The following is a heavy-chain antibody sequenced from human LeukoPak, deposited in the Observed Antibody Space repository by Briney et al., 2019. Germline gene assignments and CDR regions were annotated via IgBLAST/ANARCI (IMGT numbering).Heavy chain of an antibody. CDR2: IYHSGST. J-gene: IGHJ5*02. Sequence: PSETLSLTRAVSGYSISSDYYWGWIRPPPGKGLEWIGNIYHSGSTYYSPSLKSRVTISVDTSKNQFSLKLSSVTAADTAVYYCARLDCSSTSCYGGYNWFDPWGQGTLVTVSS. D-gene: IGHD2-2*01. V-gene: IGHV4-38-2*01. CDR3: ARLDCSSTSCYGGYNWFDP. CDR1: GYSISSDYY.